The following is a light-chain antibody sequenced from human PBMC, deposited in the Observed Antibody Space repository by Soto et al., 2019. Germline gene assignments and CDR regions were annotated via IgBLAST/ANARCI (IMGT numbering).Light chain of an antibody. CDR1: QSVSSSY. CDR3: QQYGSSPLT. CDR2: GAS. J-gene: IGKJ4*01. V-gene: IGKV3-20*01. Sequence: EIVLTQAPGTLSLAPGERATLSCSASQSVSSSYLAWYQQKPGQAPRLLIYGASSRATGIPDRFSGSGSGTDFPLTISRLEPEDFAVYYCQQYGSSPLTFGGGTKVDIK.